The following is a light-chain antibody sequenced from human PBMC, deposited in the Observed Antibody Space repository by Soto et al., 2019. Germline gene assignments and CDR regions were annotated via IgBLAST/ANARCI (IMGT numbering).Light chain of an antibody. CDR1: SSDVGGYDF. Sequence: QSALTQPASVSGSPGQSITISCTGTSSDVGGYDFVSWYQQHPGKAPKLIIYEVSNRPSGVSHRFSGSKSGNTASLTISGLPAEDEADYYCNSYTSTSARVFGGGTKLTVL. V-gene: IGLV2-14*01. CDR2: EVS. CDR3: NSYTSTSARV. J-gene: IGLJ3*02.